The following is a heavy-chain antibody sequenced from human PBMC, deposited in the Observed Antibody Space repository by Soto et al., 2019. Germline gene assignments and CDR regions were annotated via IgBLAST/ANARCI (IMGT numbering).Heavy chain of an antibody. CDR3: AHTLGESYYYYYGMDV. D-gene: IGHD3-10*01. J-gene: IGHJ6*02. Sequence: SGPTLVNPTQPPTMTCTFSGFSLSTSGVGVGWIRQPPGKALEWLALIYWDDDKRYSPSLKSRLTITKDTSKNQVVLTMTNMDPVDTATYYCAHTLGESYYYYYGMDVWGQGTTVTVSS. CDR2: IYWDDDK. CDR1: GFSLSTSGVG. V-gene: IGHV2-5*02.